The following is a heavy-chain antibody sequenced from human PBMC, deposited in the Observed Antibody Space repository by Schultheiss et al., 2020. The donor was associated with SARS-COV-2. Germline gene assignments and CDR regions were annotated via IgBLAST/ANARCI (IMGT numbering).Heavy chain of an antibody. CDR1: GGSFSGYY. CDR2: INHSGST. CDR3: ARGANILLWFGDPEPEFDY. Sequence: SETLSLTCAVYGGSFSGYYWSWIRQPPGKGLEWIGEINHSGSTNYNPSLKSRVTISVDTSKNQFSLKLSSVTAADTAVYYCARGANILLWFGDPEPEFDYWGQGTLVTVSS. J-gene: IGHJ4*02. D-gene: IGHD3-10*01. V-gene: IGHV4-34*01.